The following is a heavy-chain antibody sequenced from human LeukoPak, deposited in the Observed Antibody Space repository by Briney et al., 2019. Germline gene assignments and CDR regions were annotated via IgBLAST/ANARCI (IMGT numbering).Heavy chain of an antibody. Sequence: GASLKISCKGSGYSFTSYWIAWVRQMPGKGLEWMGIIYPGDSDTRYSPSFQGQVTVSADKSISTAYLQWSSLKASDTAMYYCARQYRSSSPFDYWGQGTLVTVSS. CDR1: GYSFTSYW. CDR3: ARQYRSSSPFDY. CDR2: IYPGDSDT. J-gene: IGHJ4*02. D-gene: IGHD6-6*01. V-gene: IGHV5-51*01.